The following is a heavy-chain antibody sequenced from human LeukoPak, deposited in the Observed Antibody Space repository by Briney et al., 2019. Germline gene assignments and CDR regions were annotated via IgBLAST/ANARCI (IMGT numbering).Heavy chain of an antibody. CDR2: ICGSGGST. D-gene: IGHD1-26*01. J-gene: IGHJ4*02. Sequence: GGSLRLSCAASGLTLSKYAMAWVRAAPGKGLEWVSAICGSGGSTYYAGSARGRFTISRDNSKNRLYLQMSSVRVEDTAVYYCARQMAGATQHFDSWGQGTLVTVSP. CDR1: GLTLSKYA. CDR3: ARQMAGATQHFDS. V-gene: IGHV3-23*01.